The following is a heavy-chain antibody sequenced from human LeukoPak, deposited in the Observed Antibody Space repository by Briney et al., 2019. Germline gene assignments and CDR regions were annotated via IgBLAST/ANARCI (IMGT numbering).Heavy chain of an antibody. Sequence: GGSLRLSCAASGFTFSSYGMHWVRQAPGTGLEWVAFIRYEGSNKYYADSVKGRFTISRDNSKNTLYLQMNSLRAEDTAVYYCGCGRPRFFDYWGQGTMVTVSS. V-gene: IGHV3-30*02. CDR3: GCGRPRFFDY. D-gene: IGHD1-26*01. CDR1: GFTFSSYG. J-gene: IGHJ4*02. CDR2: IRYEGSNK.